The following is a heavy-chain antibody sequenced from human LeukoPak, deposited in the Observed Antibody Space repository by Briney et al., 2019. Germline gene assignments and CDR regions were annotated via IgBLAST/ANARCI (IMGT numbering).Heavy chain of an antibody. V-gene: IGHV4-39*01. J-gene: IGHJ4*02. CDR1: GGSISSGSYY. D-gene: IGHD1-26*01. CDR2: IYYSGST. CDR3: ARHESGGWEYYFDY. Sequence: SETLSLTCSVSGGSISSGSYYWGWIRQPPGKGLEWSGSIYYSGSTYYNPSLESRVTISVDTSKNQFSLKLSSATAADTAVYYCARHESGGWEYYFDYWGQGTLVTVSS.